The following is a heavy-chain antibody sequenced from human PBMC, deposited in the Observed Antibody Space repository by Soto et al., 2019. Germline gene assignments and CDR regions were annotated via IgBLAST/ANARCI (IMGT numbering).Heavy chain of an antibody. V-gene: IGHV3-30-3*01. Sequence: QVQLVESGGGVVQPGRSLRLSCAASGFTFSSYAMHWVRQAPGKGLEWVAVISYDGSNKYYADSVKGRFTISRDNSKNTLYLQMNSLRAEDTAVYYCASSNYYDSFRMDVWGQGTTVTVSS. CDR2: ISYDGSNK. D-gene: IGHD3-22*01. CDR1: GFTFSSYA. J-gene: IGHJ6*02. CDR3: ASSNYYDSFRMDV.